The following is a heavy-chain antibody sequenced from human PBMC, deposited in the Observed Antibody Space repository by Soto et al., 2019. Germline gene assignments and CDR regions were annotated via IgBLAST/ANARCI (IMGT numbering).Heavy chain of an antibody. CDR1: GGSISSYY. V-gene: IGHV4-59*01. Sequence: SETLSLTCTVSGGSISSYYWSWIRQPPGKGLEWIGYIYYSGSTNYNPSLKSRVTISVDASKNQFSLKLSSVTAADTAVYYCARGPYGVNWFDPWGQGTLVTVSS. CDR3: ARGPYGVNWFDP. D-gene: IGHD4-17*01. CDR2: IYYSGST. J-gene: IGHJ5*02.